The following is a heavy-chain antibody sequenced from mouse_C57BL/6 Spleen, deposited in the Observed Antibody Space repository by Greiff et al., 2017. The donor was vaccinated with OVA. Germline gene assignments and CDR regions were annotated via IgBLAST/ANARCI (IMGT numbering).Heavy chain of an antibody. J-gene: IGHJ3*01. V-gene: IGHV1-69*01. Sequence: QVQLQQSGAELVMPGASVKLSCKASGYTFTSYWMHWVKQRPGQGLEWIGEIDPSDSYTNYNQKFKGKSTLTVDKSSSTAYMQLSSLTSEDSAVYYCASYDYFAYWGKGTLVTVSA. D-gene: IGHD2-4*01. CDR2: IDPSDSYT. CDR1: GYTFTSYW. CDR3: ASYDYFAY.